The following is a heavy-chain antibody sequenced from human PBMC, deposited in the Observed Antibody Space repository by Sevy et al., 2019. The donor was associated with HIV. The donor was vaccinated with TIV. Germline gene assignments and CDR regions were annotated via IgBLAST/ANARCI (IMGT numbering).Heavy chain of an antibody. Sequence: GVSLRLSCAASGFTFSSYSMNWVRQAPGKGLEWVSYISSSSSTIYYADSVKGRFTISRDNAKNSLYLQMNSLRDEDTAVYYCARDLRITMIVVAALDAFDIWGRGTMVTVSS. V-gene: IGHV3-48*02. CDR2: ISSSSSTI. CDR3: ARDLRITMIVVAALDAFDI. CDR1: GFTFSSYS. J-gene: IGHJ3*02. D-gene: IGHD3-22*01.